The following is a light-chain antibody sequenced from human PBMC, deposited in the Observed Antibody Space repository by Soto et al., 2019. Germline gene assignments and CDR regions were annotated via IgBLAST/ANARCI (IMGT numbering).Light chain of an antibody. Sequence: DIQMTQSPSTLSASVGDRVTITCRASQSITSWLAWYLQKPGKAPKLLIYDVSSLESGVPSRFSGSGSGTEFTLTISSLQPDDFATYYCQQYNSYSWTFGQGTKVDIK. J-gene: IGKJ1*01. CDR3: QQYNSYSWT. V-gene: IGKV1-5*01. CDR2: DVS. CDR1: QSITSW.